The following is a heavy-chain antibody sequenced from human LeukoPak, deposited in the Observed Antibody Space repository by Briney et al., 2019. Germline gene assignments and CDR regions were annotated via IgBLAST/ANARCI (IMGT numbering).Heavy chain of an antibody. CDR1: GFTFSSYG. CDR2: IRYDGSNK. J-gene: IGHJ6*03. CDR3: AKDPYHLYYMDV. V-gene: IGHV3-30*02. Sequence: GGSLRLSCAASGFTFSSYGMHWVRQAPGKGLEWVAFIRYDGSNKYYADSVKGRFTISRDNSKNTLYLQMNSLRAEDTAVYYCAKDPYHLYYMDVWGKGTTVTVSS. D-gene: IGHD3-16*01.